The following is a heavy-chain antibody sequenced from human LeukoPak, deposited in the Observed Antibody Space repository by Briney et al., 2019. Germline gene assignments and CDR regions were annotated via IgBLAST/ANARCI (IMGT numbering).Heavy chain of an antibody. CDR2: IYYSGST. D-gene: IGHD6-6*01. CDR1: GGSISSYY. CDR3: ATLSPDSSSRFDY. V-gene: IGHV4-59*08. Sequence: SETLSLTCTVSGGSISSYYWSWIRQPPGKGLEWIGYIYYSGSTSYNPSLKSRVTMSLDASKNQFSLKLSSVTAADTAVYSCATLSPDSSSRFDYWGQGTLVTVSS. J-gene: IGHJ4*02.